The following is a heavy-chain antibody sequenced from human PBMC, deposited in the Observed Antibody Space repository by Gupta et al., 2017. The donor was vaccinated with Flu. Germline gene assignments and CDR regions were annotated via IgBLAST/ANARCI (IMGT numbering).Heavy chain of an antibody. CDR1: GFTFSNYA. V-gene: IGHV3-23*01. D-gene: IGHD6-25*01. CDR3: ARGGGYNHDDFFEYFDH. Sequence: EVHLLESGGGLVQPGRSLTLSCAASGFTFSNYAMNWVRQAPGKRPEWVSTVSASGGLKYYADSVQGRFTISRDNPQNTLHLNMDALRAEDTAVYYCARGGGYNHDDFFEYFDHWGQGILVTVSS. CDR2: VSASGGLK. J-gene: IGHJ4*02.